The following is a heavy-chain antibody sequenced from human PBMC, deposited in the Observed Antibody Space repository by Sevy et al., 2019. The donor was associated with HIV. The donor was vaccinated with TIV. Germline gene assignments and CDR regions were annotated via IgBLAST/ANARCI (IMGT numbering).Heavy chain of an antibody. CDR2: IYPDDSDT. J-gene: IGHJ4*02. V-gene: IGHV5-51*01. D-gene: IGHD3-22*01. Sequence: GESLKISCKGSGYSFTSHWLGWVRHMPGKGLEWMGIIYPDDSDTKYSPSFQGQVTFSAVKSISTAYLHWSSLKASDTAMYYCATSRSGYFDSSGYYIYWGQGTLVTVSS. CDR1: GYSFTSHW. CDR3: ATSRSGYFDSSGYYIY.